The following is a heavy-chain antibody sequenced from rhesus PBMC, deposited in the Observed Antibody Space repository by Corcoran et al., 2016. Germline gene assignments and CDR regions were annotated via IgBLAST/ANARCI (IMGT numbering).Heavy chain of an antibody. Sequence: EVQLVESGGGLVQPGGSLRLSCAASGFTFSSTRMNWIRQAPGQRLEWVADIKYDGSKKYYVDSVKGRFTISRDNAKNSLYLQMNSLRAEDTAVYYCVRSPGIAAGPGDYWGQGVLVTVSS. CDR1: GFTFSSTR. J-gene: IGHJ4*01. V-gene: IGHV3S35*01. CDR3: VRSPGIAAGPGDY. D-gene: IGHD6-13*01. CDR2: IKYDGSKK.